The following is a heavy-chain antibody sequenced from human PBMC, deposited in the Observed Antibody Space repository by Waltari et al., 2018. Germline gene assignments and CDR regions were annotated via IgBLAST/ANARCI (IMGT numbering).Heavy chain of an antibody. CDR1: GFTFDDYA. D-gene: IGHD3-22*01. Sequence: EVQLVESGGVLVQPGRSLRLSCAASGFTFDDYAMRWVRHAPGKGLEWVSGISWNSGSIGYADSVKGRFTISRDNAKNSLYLQMNSLRAEDTALYYCAKENSGYYQHDAFDIWGQGTMVTVSS. CDR3: AKENSGYYQHDAFDI. J-gene: IGHJ3*02. CDR2: ISWNSGSI. V-gene: IGHV3-9*01.